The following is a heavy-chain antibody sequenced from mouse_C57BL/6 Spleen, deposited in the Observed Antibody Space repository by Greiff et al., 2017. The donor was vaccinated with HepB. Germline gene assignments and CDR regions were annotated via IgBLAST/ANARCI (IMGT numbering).Heavy chain of an antibody. D-gene: IGHD6-1*01. J-gene: IGHJ3*01. CDR3: ARGQPAWFAY. CDR2: IYPGDGDT. CDR1: GYAFSSSW. Sequence: QVQLKQSGPELVKPGASVKISCKASGYAFSSSWMNWVKQRPGKGLEWIGRIYPGDGDTNYNGKFKGKATLTADKSSSTAYMQLSSLTSEDSAVYFCARGQPAWFAYWGQGTRVTVSA. V-gene: IGHV1-82*01.